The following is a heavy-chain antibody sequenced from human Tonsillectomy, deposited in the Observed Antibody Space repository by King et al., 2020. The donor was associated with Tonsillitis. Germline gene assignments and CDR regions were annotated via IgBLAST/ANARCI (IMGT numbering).Heavy chain of an antibody. CDR3: TKETYYGSGRAYYAERDS. D-gene: IGHD3-3*01. V-gene: IGHV3-43*02. Sequence: VQLVESGGGVVEPGGSLRLSCAASGFTFDDYAMHWVRQAPGKALEWFSLISGDGGSPSYAASLKGRFTISRDNSKNSLSLQMNSLRTEDTALYYCTKETYYGSGRAYYAERDSGGQGKMGTVSS. CDR1: GFTFDDYA. J-gene: IGHJ3*01. CDR2: ISGDGGSP.